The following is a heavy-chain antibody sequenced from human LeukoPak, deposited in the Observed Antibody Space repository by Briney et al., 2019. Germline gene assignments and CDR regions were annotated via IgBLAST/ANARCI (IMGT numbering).Heavy chain of an antibody. J-gene: IGHJ3*02. V-gene: IGHV4-59*11. D-gene: IGHD4-17*01. Sequence: SETLSLTCAVSADSFSSHYWTWIRQPPGKGLEWIGYISYIGSTSYNPSLKSRVTISIDTSKNQFSLKLTSVTAADTAVYYCARDLVTVTKGFDIWGQGTMVSVSS. CDR1: ADSFSSHY. CDR2: ISYIGST. CDR3: ARDLVTVTKGFDI.